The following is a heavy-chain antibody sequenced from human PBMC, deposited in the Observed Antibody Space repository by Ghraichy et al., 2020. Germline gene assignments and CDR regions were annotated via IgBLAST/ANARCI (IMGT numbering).Heavy chain of an antibody. CDR3: ANFLVVPAASFDF. J-gene: IGHJ4*02. CDR2: VSGSGSST. V-gene: IGHV3-23*01. D-gene: IGHD2-2*01. CDR1: GLSFSNYV. Sequence: GESLNISCAASGLSFSNYVMSWVRQAPGKGLEWVSAVSGSGSSTYYADSVKGRCTISRDNSKNTLFLQMNSLRAEDTAVYYCANFLVVPAASFDFWGQGTLVTVSS.